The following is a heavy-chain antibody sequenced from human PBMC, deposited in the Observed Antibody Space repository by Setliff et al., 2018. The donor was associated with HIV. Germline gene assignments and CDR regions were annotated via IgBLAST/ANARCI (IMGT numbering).Heavy chain of an antibody. CDR2: IIPIFGTT. CDR1: GGTFSSFP. CDR3: ARGRNYDSSGYGDYYYYMDV. Sequence: SVKVSCKASGGTFSSFPISWVRQAPGQGLEWMGGIIPIFGTTHYAQKFQGRVTVTADESTSTAYMQLSSLRSDDTAVYYCARGRNYDSSGYGDYYYYMDVWGKGTTVTVSS. V-gene: IGHV1-69*13. J-gene: IGHJ6*03. D-gene: IGHD3-22*01.